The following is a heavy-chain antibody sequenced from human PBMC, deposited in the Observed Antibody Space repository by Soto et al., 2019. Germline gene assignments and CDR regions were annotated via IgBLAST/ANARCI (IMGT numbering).Heavy chain of an antibody. CDR1: GFSFSGYW. CDR3: ARVGAYIYGPPYD. J-gene: IGHJ4*02. D-gene: IGHD5-18*01. Sequence: EVQLVESGGGLVQPGGSLRLSCATSGFSFSGYWIHWVRQAPGKGLVWVSHINGDGSSTNYSDSAKGRFTSSRDYAKNTLYLQMNSLRVEDTAVYYCARVGAYIYGPPYDWGQGTLVTVSS. V-gene: IGHV3-74*01. CDR2: INGDGSST.